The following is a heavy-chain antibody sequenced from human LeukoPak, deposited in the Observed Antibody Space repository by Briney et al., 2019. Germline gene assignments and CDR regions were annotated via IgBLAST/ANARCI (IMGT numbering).Heavy chain of an antibody. CDR1: GFTFDDYG. CDR3: ASNYYPTFFDY. V-gene: IGHV3-20*04. D-gene: IGHD4-11*01. J-gene: IGHJ4*02. CDR2: INWNGGST. Sequence: GGSLRLSCAASGFTFDDYGMSWVRQAPGKGLEWVSGINWNGGSTGYADSVKGRFTISRDNAKNSLYLQMSSLRAEDTALYYCASNYYPTFFDYWGQGTLVTVSS.